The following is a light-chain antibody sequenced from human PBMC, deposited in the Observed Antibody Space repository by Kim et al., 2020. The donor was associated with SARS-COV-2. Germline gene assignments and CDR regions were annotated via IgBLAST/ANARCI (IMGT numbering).Light chain of an antibody. CDR3: ASWDDGLNGLV. Sequence: QSVLTQPPSASGTPGQSVTISCSGSSSSIGGNPVNWYQQLPGTAPKLLISTNNQRPSGVPDRFSGSKSGASASLAISGLQSEDEAEYYCASWDDGLNGLVFGGGTQLTVL. J-gene: IGLJ3*02. CDR2: TNN. V-gene: IGLV1-44*01. CDR1: SSSIGGNP.